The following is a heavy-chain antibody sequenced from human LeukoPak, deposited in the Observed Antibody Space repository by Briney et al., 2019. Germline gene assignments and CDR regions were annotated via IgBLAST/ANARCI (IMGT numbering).Heavy chain of an antibody. V-gene: IGHV4-59*11. CDR1: GGSISSHY. J-gene: IGHJ4*02. CDR3: ARGGVDWSGYYTD. Sequence: PSETLSLTGTVSGGSISSHYWSWIRQPPGKGLEWIGYIYYSGSTNYNPSLKSRVTISVDTSKNQFSLKLSSVTAADTAVYYCARGGVDWSGYYTDWGQGTLVTVSS. D-gene: IGHD3-3*01. CDR2: IYYSGST.